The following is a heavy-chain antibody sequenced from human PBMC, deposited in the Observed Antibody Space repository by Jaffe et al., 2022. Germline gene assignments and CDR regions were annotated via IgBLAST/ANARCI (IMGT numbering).Heavy chain of an antibody. D-gene: IGHD4-17*01. CDR1: GFTFSSYW. V-gene: IGHV3-74*01. J-gene: IGHJ6*03. Sequence: EVQLVESGGGLVQPGGSLRLSCAASGFTFSSYWMHWVRQAPGKGLVWVSRINSDGSSTSYADSVKGRFTISRDNAKNTLYLQMNSLRAEDTAVYYCASQPLDYGDSKDYYMDVWGKGTTVTVSS. CDR2: INSDGSST. CDR3: ASQPLDYGDSKDYYMDV.